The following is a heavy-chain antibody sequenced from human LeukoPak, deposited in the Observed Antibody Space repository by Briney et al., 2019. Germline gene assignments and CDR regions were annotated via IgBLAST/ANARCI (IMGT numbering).Heavy chain of an antibody. CDR2: INPNSGGT. CDR1: RYTFTGYY. D-gene: IGHD5-24*01. CDR3: ARDWRWQQLSQFDY. Sequence: ASVKVSCKASRYTFTGYYIHWVRQAPGQGLEWMGWINPNSGGTNYAQKFQGRVSMTRDTSISTAYMELSRLRSDDTAVYYCARDWRWQQLSQFDYWGQGILVSVSS. J-gene: IGHJ4*02. V-gene: IGHV1-2*02.